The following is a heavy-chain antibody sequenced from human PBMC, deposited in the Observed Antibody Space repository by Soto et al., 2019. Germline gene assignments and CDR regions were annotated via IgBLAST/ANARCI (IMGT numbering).Heavy chain of an antibody. D-gene: IGHD3-3*01. CDR3: AKDLKIGDFWSGYSPYGMDV. V-gene: IGHV3-30*18. CDR2: ISYDGSNK. CDR1: GITFGSYG. J-gene: IGHJ6*02. Sequence: GGSLRLSCAASGITFGSYGMHWVRQAPGKGPEWVAVISYDGSNKYYADSVKGRFTISRDNSKNTLYLQMNSLRAEDTAVYYCAKDLKIGDFWSGYSPYGMDVWGQGTTVTVSS.